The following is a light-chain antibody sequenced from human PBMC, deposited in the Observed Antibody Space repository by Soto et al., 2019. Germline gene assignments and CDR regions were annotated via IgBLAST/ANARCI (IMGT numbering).Light chain of an antibody. J-gene: IGKJ4*01. Sequence: DILLTQSPGTLSLSPGQGATLSCRASQSLTSNSLAWYQQKPGQAPRLLIYGASSRATGIPDRFSGSGSGTGFTLTISRLEPEDFAVYHCQQYGSSHPITFGGGTKVDIK. CDR2: GAS. CDR3: QQYGSSHPIT. CDR1: QSLTSNS. V-gene: IGKV3-20*01.